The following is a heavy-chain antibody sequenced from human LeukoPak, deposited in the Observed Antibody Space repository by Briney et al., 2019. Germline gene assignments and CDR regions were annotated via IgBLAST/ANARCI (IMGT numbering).Heavy chain of an antibody. V-gene: IGHV3-7*01. J-gene: IGHJ5*02. D-gene: IGHD6-13*01. CDR2: IKQDGSEK. Sequence: GGSLRLSCAASGFTFSSYWMSWVRQAPGKGLEWVANIKQDGSEKYYVDSVKGRFTISRDNSKNTLYLQMNSLRAEDTAVYYCAKGVAAAGGSWFDPWGQGTLVTVSS. CDR3: AKGVAAAGGSWFDP. CDR1: GFTFSSYW.